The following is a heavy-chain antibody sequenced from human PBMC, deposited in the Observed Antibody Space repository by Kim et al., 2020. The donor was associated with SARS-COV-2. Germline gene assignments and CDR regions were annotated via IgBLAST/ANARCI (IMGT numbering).Heavy chain of an antibody. V-gene: IGHV4-59*01. D-gene: IGHD2-8*02. Sequence: SETLSLTCTVSGGSISSYYWSWIRQPPGKGLEWIGYIYYSGSTNYNPSLKSRVTISVDTSKNQFSLKLSSVTAADTAVYYCARGVLIADDAFDIWGQGTMVTVSS. J-gene: IGHJ3*02. CDR2: IYYSGST. CDR3: ARGVLIADDAFDI. CDR1: GGSISSYY.